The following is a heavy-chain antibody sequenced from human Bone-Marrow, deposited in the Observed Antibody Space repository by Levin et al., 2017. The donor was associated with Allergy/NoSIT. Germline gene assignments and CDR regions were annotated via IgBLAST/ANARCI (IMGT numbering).Heavy chain of an antibody. V-gene: IGHV4-39*01. CDR2: IYYSGST. Sequence: SCTVSGGSISGSTHYWGCIRQPPGKGLEWIASIYYSGSTYYNSSLKSRVTISVDTSKNQFSLRLSSVTAADTAVYYCARVRGSRGYGADFDYWGQGTLVTVAS. CDR3: ARVRGSRGYGADFDY. J-gene: IGHJ4*02. D-gene: IGHD5-12*01. CDR1: GGSISGSTHY.